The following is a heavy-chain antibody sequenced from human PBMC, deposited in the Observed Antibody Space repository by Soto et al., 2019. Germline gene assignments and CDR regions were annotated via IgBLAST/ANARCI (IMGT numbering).Heavy chain of an antibody. CDR3: ARARGYNYGYFDY. CDR2: VSTDGRSI. V-gene: IGHV3-74*01. Sequence: GGSLRLSCAASGFTLINYWMHWVRQVPGKGLVWVSRVSTDGRSISYADSVKGRFTISRDNAKNTLYLQMDSLRAEDTALYYCARARGYNYGYFDYWGQGTLVTVSS. D-gene: IGHD5-18*01. CDR1: GFTLINYW. J-gene: IGHJ4*02.